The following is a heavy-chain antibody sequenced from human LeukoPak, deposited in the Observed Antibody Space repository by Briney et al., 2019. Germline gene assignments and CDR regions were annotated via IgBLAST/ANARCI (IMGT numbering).Heavy chain of an antibody. D-gene: IGHD1-1*01. CDR3: ARDSPYWNGWFDP. V-gene: IGHV1-3*01. Sequence: FQGRVTITRDTSASTAYMELSSLRSEDTAVYSCARDSPYWNGWFDPWGQGTLVTVSS. J-gene: IGHJ5*02.